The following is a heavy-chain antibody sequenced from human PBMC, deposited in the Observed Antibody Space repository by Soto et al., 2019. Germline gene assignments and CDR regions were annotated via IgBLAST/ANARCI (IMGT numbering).Heavy chain of an antibody. CDR1: GFTFSNAW. J-gene: IGHJ6*02. CDR3: TTAAVVPAAAWYYYYGMDV. CDR2: IKSKTDGGTT. D-gene: IGHD2-2*01. V-gene: IGHV3-15*01. Sequence: GGSLRLSCAASGFTFSNAWMSWVRQAPGKGLEWVGRIKSKTDGGTTDYAAPVKGRFTISRDDSKNTLYLQMNSLKTEDTAVYYCTTAAVVPAAAWYYYYGMDVRGQGTKGTVSS.